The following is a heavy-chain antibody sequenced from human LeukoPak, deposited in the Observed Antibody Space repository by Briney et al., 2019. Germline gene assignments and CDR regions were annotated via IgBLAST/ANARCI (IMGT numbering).Heavy chain of an antibody. CDR1: GFTFTNYA. CDR3: ARDAYYDILTGPTDY. Sequence: GGSLRLSCAASGFTFTNYAMHWVRRAPGKGLEWVSYISSSSSTIYYADSVKGRFTISRDNAKNSLYLQMNSLRDEDTAVYYCARDAYYDILTGPTDYWGQGTLVTVSS. CDR2: ISSSSSTI. V-gene: IGHV3-48*02. J-gene: IGHJ4*02. D-gene: IGHD3-9*01.